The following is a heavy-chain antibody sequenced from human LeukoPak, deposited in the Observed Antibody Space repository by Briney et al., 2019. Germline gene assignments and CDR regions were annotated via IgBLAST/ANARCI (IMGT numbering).Heavy chain of an antibody. CDR1: GGTFSSYT. V-gene: IGHV1-69*08. J-gene: IGHJ4*02. D-gene: IGHD1-26*01. CDR2: IIPILGTA. Sequence: VASVKVSCKASGGTFSSYTISWVRQAPGQGLEWMGRIIPILGTANYAQKFQGRVTITADKSTSTAYMELSSLRSEDTAVYYCATSGIVGATLPVYWGQGTLVTVSS. CDR3: ATSGIVGATLPVY.